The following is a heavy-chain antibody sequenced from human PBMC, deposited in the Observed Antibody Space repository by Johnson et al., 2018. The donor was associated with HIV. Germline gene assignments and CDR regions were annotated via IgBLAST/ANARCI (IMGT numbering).Heavy chain of an antibody. J-gene: IGHJ3*02. Sequence: QVQLVESGGGVVQPGRSLRLSCAASGFTFSSYGMHWVRQAPGKGLEWVAVIWYDGSNKYYADSVKGRFPISRDNSKNTLYLQMTSRRAEDTAVYYCARAMTTVSTWAFDIWGQGTMVTVSS. D-gene: IGHD4-17*01. CDR1: GFTFSSYG. CDR2: IWYDGSNK. CDR3: ARAMTTVSTWAFDI. V-gene: IGHV3-30*19.